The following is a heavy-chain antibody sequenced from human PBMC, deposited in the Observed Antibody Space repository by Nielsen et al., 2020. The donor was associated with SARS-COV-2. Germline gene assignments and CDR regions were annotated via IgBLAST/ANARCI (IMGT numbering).Heavy chain of an antibody. CDR1: GGSNSSDY. V-gene: IGHV4-59*08. D-gene: IGHD3-3*01. J-gene: IGHJ6*02. Sequence: SATLSLTCTVSGGSNSSDYWRWIRQTPGKGLEWIGYIYYRGSTNYNPSPKNRVTMSVDTSKNQFALKLSSVTAADTAVYYCARTITIFGVVIRGSMDVWGQGTTVTVSS. CDR2: IYYRGST. CDR3: ARTITIFGVVIRGSMDV.